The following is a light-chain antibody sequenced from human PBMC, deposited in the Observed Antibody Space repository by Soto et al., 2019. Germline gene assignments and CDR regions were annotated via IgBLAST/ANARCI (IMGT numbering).Light chain of an antibody. CDR1: SSNIGAGYD. CDR3: QSYDSSRRGYG. CDR2: GNS. Sequence: QSVLTQPPSVSGAPGQRVTISCTGSSSNIGAGYDVHWYQQLPGTAPKLLIYGNSNRPSGVPDRFSGSKSGTSASLAITGLQVEDEADYYCQSYDSSRRGYGFGTGTKLTVL. J-gene: IGLJ1*01. V-gene: IGLV1-40*01.